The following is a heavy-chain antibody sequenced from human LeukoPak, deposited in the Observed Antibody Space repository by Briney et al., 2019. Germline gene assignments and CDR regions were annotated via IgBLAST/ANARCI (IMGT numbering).Heavy chain of an antibody. D-gene: IGHD3-9*01. CDR3: ARDPQLRYFDWLLSESGDYFDY. CDR2: IGGDGHI. Sequence: GGSLRLSCAASGFTFSSSGMTGVRQAPGKGLQWVSTIGGDGHIYYEDSVKGRVTISRDNAKNSLYLQMNSLRAEDTAVYYCARDPQLRYFDWLLSESGDYFDYWGQGTLVTVSS. V-gene: IGHV3-21*01. J-gene: IGHJ4*02. CDR1: GFTFSSSG.